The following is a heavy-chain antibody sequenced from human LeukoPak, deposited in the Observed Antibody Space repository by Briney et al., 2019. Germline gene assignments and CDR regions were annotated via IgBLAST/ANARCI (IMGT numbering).Heavy chain of an antibody. CDR3: ARDPGDGYTPGWFDP. Sequence: SETLSLTCTVSGGSISSYYWSWIRQPPGKGLEWIGYTYYSGSTNYNPSLKSRVTISVDTSKNQFSLKLSSVTAADTAVYYCARDPGDGYTPGWFDPWGQGTLVTVSS. V-gene: IGHV4-59*01. CDR1: GGSISSYY. J-gene: IGHJ5*02. CDR2: TYYSGST. D-gene: IGHD5-24*01.